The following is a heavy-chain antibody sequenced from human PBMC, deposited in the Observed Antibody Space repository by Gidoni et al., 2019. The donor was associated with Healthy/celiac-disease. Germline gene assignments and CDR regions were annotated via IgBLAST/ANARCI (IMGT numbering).Heavy chain of an antibody. V-gene: IGHV4-39*01. CDR1: GVSISSSSYY. J-gene: IGHJ4*02. CDR2: IYYSGST. CDR3: ARLRYSGSYWDY. Sequence: QLQLQESGPGLVKPSETLSLTCTVSGVSISSSSYYWGWIRQPPGKGLEWIGSIYYSGSTYYNPSLKSRVTISVDTSKNQFSLKLSSVTAADTAVYYCARLRYSGSYWDYWGQGTLVTVSS. D-gene: IGHD1-26*01.